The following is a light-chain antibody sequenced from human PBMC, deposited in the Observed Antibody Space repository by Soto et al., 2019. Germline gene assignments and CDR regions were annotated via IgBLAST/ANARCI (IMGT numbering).Light chain of an antibody. CDR1: SGHSSYA. CDR2: LNSDGSH. V-gene: IGLV4-69*01. Sequence: QPVLTRSPSASASLGASVKLTCTLSSGHSSYAIAWHQQQPEKGPRYLMKLNSDGSHSKGDGIPDRFSGSSSGAERYLTISSLQSEDEGDYYCQTWGTGIQVFGTGTKVTVL. CDR3: QTWGTGIQV. J-gene: IGLJ1*01.